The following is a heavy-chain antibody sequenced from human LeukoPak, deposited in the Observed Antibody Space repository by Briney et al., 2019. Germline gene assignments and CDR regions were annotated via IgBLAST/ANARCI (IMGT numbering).Heavy chain of an antibody. D-gene: IGHD2-21*02. CDR1: DGSLNSYY. CDR3: ARFAYCGGHCWYYFDY. Sequence: SETLSLTCSVSDGSLNSYYWSWIRQPPGKGLEWIGYIYSSGSTNYNPSLKSRVTISVDTSKNQFSLKLSSVTAADTAVYYCARFAYCGGHCWYYFDYWGQGSLVTVSS. CDR2: IYSSGST. V-gene: IGHV4-59*01. J-gene: IGHJ4*02.